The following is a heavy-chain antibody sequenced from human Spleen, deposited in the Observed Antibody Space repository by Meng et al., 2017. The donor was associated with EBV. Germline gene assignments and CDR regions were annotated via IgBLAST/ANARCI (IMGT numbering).Heavy chain of an antibody. J-gene: IGHJ4*02. Sequence: QLQLRESGPGQVKPSEALSLTCTVSGDSISSFYYWGWIRQPPGRGLEWIGSVHYTGSTYYSPSLKSRVTVSVDTSKNQFSLRLTSVTAADTAVYYCARGLQQGLAPEEFDSWGQGTLVTVSS. D-gene: IGHD6-19*01. V-gene: IGHV4-39*01. CDR2: VHYTGST. CDR1: GDSISSFYY. CDR3: ARGLQQGLAPEEFDS.